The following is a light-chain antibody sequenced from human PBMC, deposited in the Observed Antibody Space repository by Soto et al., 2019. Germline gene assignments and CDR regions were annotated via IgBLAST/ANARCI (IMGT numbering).Light chain of an antibody. V-gene: IGKV1-5*03. J-gene: IGKJ1*01. Sequence: DIQMTQSPSTLSASVGDRVTITCRASQSIGSWLAWYQQKPGKAPKLLIYKASSLESGVPSRFSGCGSGTEFTLTISSLQPDDFAGYYCQQYGSYSPWTFGQGTKVEIK. CDR2: KAS. CDR1: QSIGSW. CDR3: QQYGSYSPWT.